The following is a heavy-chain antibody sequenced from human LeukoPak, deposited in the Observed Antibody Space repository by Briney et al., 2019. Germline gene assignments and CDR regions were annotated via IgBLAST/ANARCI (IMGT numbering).Heavy chain of an antibody. V-gene: IGHV5-51*01. Sequence: GESLKISCKGSGYSFTSYWIAWVRQMPGKGLEWMGIIYPGDSEIRYSPSFQGQVTISADKSISTAYLQWSSLKTSDTAMYYCARRPSGGSTWFDPWGQGTLVTVSS. CDR3: ARRPSGGSTWFDP. J-gene: IGHJ5*02. CDR1: GYSFTSYW. D-gene: IGHD2-8*02. CDR2: IYPGDSEI.